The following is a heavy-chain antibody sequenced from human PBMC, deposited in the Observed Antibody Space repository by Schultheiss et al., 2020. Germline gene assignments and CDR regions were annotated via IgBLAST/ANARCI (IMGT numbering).Heavy chain of an antibody. Sequence: SQTLSLTCAVYGGSFSGYYWSWIRQPPGKGLEWIGSIYYSGSAFYNPSLKSRVTISVDTSKNQFSLKLNPVTAADTAVYYCARRVEGMDVWGQGTTVTVSS. V-gene: IGHV4-34*01. CDR1: GGSFSGYY. J-gene: IGHJ6*02. CDR2: IYYSGSA. CDR3: ARRVEGMDV. D-gene: IGHD3-10*01.